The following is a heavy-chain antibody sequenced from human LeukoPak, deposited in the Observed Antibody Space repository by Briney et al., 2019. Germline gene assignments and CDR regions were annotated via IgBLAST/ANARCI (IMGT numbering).Heavy chain of an antibody. CDR3: ARDRIVVVPAALPYGMDV. Sequence: GSSVKVSCKASGGTFSSYAISWVRQAPGQGLEWMGRIIPILGIANYAQKFQGRVTITADKSTSTAYMELSSLRSEDTAVYYCARDRIVVVPAALPYGMDVWGQGTTVTVS. CDR2: IIPILGIA. D-gene: IGHD2-2*01. CDR1: GGTFSSYA. J-gene: IGHJ6*02. V-gene: IGHV1-69*04.